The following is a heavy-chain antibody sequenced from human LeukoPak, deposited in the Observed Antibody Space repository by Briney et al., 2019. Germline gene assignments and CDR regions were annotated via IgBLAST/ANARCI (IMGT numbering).Heavy chain of an antibody. CDR3: AKGVTACCYAALNY. Sequence: PGGSLRLSCAASGFTFSSYAMSCVRQAPGKGLEWVSVISGDGDSTFYADSVKGRFTISRDNSKNTLFLQMNSLRAEDTAVYYCAKGVTACCYAALNYWGQGNLVTVSS. CDR2: ISGDGDST. CDR1: GFTFSSYA. D-gene: IGHD2-2*01. J-gene: IGHJ4*02. V-gene: IGHV3-23*01.